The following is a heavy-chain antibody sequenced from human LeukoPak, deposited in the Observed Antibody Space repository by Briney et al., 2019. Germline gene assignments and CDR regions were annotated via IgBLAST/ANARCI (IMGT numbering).Heavy chain of an antibody. CDR3: TGNGNYLFGRGF. CDR1: GLNFNNAW. CDR2: IKSKNNGGTT. Sequence: GGSLRLSCAASGLNFNNAWMTWVRQAPGRGPEWLGLIKSKNNGGTTDYAAPVKGRFTISRDDSINTVYLQMSSLNTEDTAVYYSTGNGNYLFGRGFWGQGTLVTDSS. D-gene: IGHD1-26*01. V-gene: IGHV3-15*01. J-gene: IGHJ4*02.